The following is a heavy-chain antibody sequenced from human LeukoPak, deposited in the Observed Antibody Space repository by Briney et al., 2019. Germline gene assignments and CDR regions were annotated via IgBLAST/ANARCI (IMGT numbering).Heavy chain of an antibody. CDR1: GYTFTGYY. V-gene: IGHV1-2*02. Sequence: ASVKVSCKASGYTFTGYYMHWVRQAPGQGLEWMGWINPNSGGTKYAQKLQGRVTMTRDTSISTAYMELSRLRSDDTAVYYCARDRVEMATLDAFDIWGQGTMVTVSS. J-gene: IGHJ3*02. CDR2: INPNSGGT. D-gene: IGHD5-24*01. CDR3: ARDRVEMATLDAFDI.